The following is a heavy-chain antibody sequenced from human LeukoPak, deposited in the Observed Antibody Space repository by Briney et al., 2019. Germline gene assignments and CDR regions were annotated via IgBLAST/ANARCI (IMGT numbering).Heavy chain of an antibody. D-gene: IGHD1-1*01. V-gene: IGHV3-48*03. J-gene: IGHJ4*02. CDR3: ARGGPGTGMDY. CDR2: ISSAGETR. CDR1: GFTFSGYE. Sequence: GGSLRLSCAGSGFTFSGYEMNWVRQAPGKGLEWVSYISSAGETRYYADSVKGRFTISRDNAKNSLYLQMNSLRAEDTAVYYCARGGPGTGMDYWGQGTLVTVSS.